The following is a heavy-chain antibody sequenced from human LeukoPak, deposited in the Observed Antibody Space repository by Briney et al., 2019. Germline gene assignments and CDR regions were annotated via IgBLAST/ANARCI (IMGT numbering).Heavy chain of an antibody. CDR2: ISYDGSNK. CDR1: GFTFSSYG. J-gene: IGHJ4*02. V-gene: IGHV3-30*18. CDR3: AKDIGVVYQLLKGFDY. D-gene: IGHD2-2*01. Sequence: QPGGSLRLSCAASGFTFSSYGMHWVRQAPGKGLEWVAVISYDGSNKYYADSVKGRFTISRDNSKNTLYLQMNSLRAEDTAVYYCAKDIGVVYQLLKGFDYWGQGTLVTVSS.